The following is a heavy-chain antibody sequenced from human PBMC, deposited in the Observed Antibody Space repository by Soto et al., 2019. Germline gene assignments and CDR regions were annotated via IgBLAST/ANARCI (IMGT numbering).Heavy chain of an antibody. CDR2: IYYSGST. V-gene: IGHV4-30-4*01. CDR1: GGSISSGDYY. D-gene: IGHD5-18*01. Sequence: QVQLQESGPGLLKPSQTLSLTCTVSGGSISSGDYYWRWIRQPPGKGLEWIGYIYYSGSTSYTPSLKIRVTISVDTFKMQFSLKLSSVTAADTAVYYCARVNGYGSFYYYSGMDVWGQGTTVTVSS. J-gene: IGHJ6*02. CDR3: ARVNGYGSFYYYSGMDV.